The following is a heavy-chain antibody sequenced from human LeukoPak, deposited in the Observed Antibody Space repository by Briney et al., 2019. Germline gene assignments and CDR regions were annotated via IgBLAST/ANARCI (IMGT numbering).Heavy chain of an antibody. V-gene: IGHV4-38-2*01. CDR2: IYHSGST. CDR1: GYSISSGYY. D-gene: IGHD6-19*01. J-gene: IGHJ6*03. Sequence: SETLSLTCAVSGYSISSGYYWGWIRQPPGKGLEWIGSIYHSGSTYYNPSLRSRVTISVDTSKNQFSLKLSSVTAADTAVYYCARVLYSSGWDGDYYYYMGVWGKGTTVTVSS. CDR3: ARVLYSSGWDGDYYYYMGV.